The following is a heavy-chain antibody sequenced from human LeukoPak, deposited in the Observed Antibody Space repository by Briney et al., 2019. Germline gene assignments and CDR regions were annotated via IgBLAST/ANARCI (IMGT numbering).Heavy chain of an antibody. D-gene: IGHD2-21*02. J-gene: IGHJ5*02. CDR3: AKDRAYCGGDCYSTWFDP. V-gene: IGHV3-23*01. CDR2: ISGSGGST. CDR1: GFTFDDYA. Sequence: GGSLRLSCAASGFTFDDYAMHWVRQAPGKGLEWVSAISGSGGSTYYADSVKGRFTISRDNSKNTLYLQMNSLRAEDTAVYYCAKDRAYCGGDCYSTWFDPWGQGTLVTVSS.